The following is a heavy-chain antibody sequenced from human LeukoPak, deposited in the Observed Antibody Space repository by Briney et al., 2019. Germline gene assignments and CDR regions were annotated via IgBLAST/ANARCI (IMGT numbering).Heavy chain of an antibody. Sequence: PGGSLRLSCVASGFTFSGHEMNWVRQAPGKGLEWVACISSSGSSIYYADSVKGRFTISRDNAKNSLYLRMNSLRAEDTAVYYCAGAGFDYWGQGTLVTVSS. CDR1: GFTFSGHE. CDR2: ISSSGSSI. V-gene: IGHV3-48*03. J-gene: IGHJ4*02. CDR3: AGAGFDY.